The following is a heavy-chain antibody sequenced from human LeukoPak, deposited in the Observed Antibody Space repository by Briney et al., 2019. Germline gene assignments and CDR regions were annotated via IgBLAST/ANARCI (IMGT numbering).Heavy chain of an antibody. CDR3: ARVLPMGTYRYFGS. V-gene: IGHV5-51*07. Sequence: GESLKISCKASGYSFTTYWINWVHQMPGKGLEWMGIIYPGDSDTRYSPSFQGQVTISADKSIYTTYLQWSSLKASDTAMYYCARVLPMGTYRYFGSWGQGTLVTVSS. J-gene: IGHJ4*02. D-gene: IGHD3-10*01. CDR1: GYSFTTYW. CDR2: IYPGDSDT.